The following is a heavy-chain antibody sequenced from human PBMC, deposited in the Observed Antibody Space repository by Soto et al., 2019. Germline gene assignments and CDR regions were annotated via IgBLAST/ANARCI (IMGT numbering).Heavy chain of an antibody. CDR1: GFTVSNNY. CDR2: IHSDGST. Sequence: GSLRLSCAASGFTVSNNYMSWVRQAPGKGLEWVAFIHSDGSTYYAGSVKGRFTVSRDNSKNTLYLQMNSLRAEDTAVYYCARDVGYCSSTSCSNWYFDLWGRGTLVTSPQ. V-gene: IGHV3-53*01. J-gene: IGHJ2*01. D-gene: IGHD2-2*01. CDR3: ARDVGYCSSTSCSNWYFDL.